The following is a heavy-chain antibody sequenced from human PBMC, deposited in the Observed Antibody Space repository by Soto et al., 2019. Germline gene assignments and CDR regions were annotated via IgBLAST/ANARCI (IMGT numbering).Heavy chain of an antibody. CDR1: GFTFSSYG. CDR3: AKDLIAAAGTGYYYYGMDV. D-gene: IGHD6-13*01. CDR2: ISYDGSNK. J-gene: IGHJ6*02. Sequence: PGGSLRLSCAASGFTFSSYGMHWVRQAPGKGLEWVAVISYDGSNKYYADSVKGRFTISRDNSKNTLYLQMNSLRAEDTAVYYSAKDLIAAAGTGYYYYGMDVWGQGTTVTVSS. V-gene: IGHV3-30*18.